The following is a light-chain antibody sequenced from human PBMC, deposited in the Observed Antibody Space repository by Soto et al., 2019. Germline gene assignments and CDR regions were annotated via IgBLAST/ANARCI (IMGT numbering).Light chain of an antibody. CDR2: SNN. J-gene: IGLJ1*01. Sequence: QSVLTQPPSASGTPGQRVTFSCSGSSSNIGSNTVNWYQQLPGTAPKLLIYSNNQRPSGVPDRFSGSKSGTSASLAISGLQSEDEADYYCAAWDDSLNVYVFGTGTKVTVL. V-gene: IGLV1-44*01. CDR1: SSNIGSNT. CDR3: AAWDDSLNVYV.